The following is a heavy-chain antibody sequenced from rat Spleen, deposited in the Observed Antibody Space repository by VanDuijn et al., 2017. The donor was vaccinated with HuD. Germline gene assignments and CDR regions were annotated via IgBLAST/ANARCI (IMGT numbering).Heavy chain of an antibody. CDR2: INTDGGST. Sequence: EVQLVESGGGLVQPGRSMLLSCAASGFSFSDCDMAWVRQAPTKGLEWVSSINTDGGSTYYPDSVKGRFTISRDNAENTVYLQMDSLRSEDTASYYCARRSVITRVMDAWGQGTSVTVSS. CDR3: ARRSVITRVMDA. V-gene: IGHV5-25*01. CDR1: GFSFSDCD. J-gene: IGHJ4*01. D-gene: IGHD1-12*01.